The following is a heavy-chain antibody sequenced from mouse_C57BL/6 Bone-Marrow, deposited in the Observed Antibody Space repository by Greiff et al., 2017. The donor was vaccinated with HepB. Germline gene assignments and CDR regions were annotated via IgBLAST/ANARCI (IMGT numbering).Heavy chain of an antibody. V-gene: IGHV5-4*03. J-gene: IGHJ4*01. D-gene: IGHD2-1*01. CDR3: ARGDYYGIFYAMDY. CDR2: ISDGGSYT. Sequence: EVKLVESGGGLVKPGGSLKLSCAASGFTFSSYAMSWVRQTPEKRLEWVATISDGGSYTYYPDNVKGRFTISRDNAKNNLYLQMSHLKSEDTAMDYCARGDYYGIFYAMDYWGQGTSVTVSS. CDR1: GFTFSSYA.